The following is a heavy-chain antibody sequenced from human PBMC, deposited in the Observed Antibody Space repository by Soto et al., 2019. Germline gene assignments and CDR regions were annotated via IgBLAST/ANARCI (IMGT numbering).Heavy chain of an antibody. Sequence: ASVKVSCQASGYTFTSYYMYWVRQAPGQGLEWMGIINPSGGSTSYAQKFQGRVTMTRDTSTSTVYMELSSLRSEDTAVYYCARTTLSVRGGFDYWGQGTLVTVSS. D-gene: IGHD1-1*01. V-gene: IGHV1-46*03. CDR3: ARTTLSVRGGFDY. CDR2: INPSGGST. J-gene: IGHJ4*02. CDR1: GYTFTSYY.